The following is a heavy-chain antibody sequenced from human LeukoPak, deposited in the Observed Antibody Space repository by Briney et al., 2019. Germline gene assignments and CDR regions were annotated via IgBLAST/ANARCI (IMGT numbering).Heavy chain of an antibody. D-gene: IGHD6-19*01. Sequence: GGSLRLSCAASGFTFSSYAMHWVRQAPGKGLEWVAVISYDGSNKYYADSVKGRFTISRDNSKNTLYLQMNSLRAEDTAVYYCARGHSSGWYFDYWGQGTLVTVSS. J-gene: IGHJ4*02. CDR2: ISYDGSNK. CDR1: GFTFSSYA. CDR3: ARGHSSGWYFDY. V-gene: IGHV3-30*04.